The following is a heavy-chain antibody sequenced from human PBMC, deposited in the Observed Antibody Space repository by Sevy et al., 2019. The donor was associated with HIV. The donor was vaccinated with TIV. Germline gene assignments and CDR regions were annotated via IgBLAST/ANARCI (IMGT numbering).Heavy chain of an antibody. CDR2: INSDGSST. J-gene: IGHJ4*02. V-gene: IGHV3-74*01. Sequence: GGYLRLSCAASGFTFSSYWMHWVRQAPGKGLVWVSRINSDGSSTSYADSVKGRFTISRDNAKNTLYLQMNSLRAEDTAVYYCASKGPVAPGAPSGWVLDYWGQGTLVTVSS. CDR3: ASKGPVAPGAPSGWVLDY. CDR1: GFTFSSYW. D-gene: IGHD2-15*01.